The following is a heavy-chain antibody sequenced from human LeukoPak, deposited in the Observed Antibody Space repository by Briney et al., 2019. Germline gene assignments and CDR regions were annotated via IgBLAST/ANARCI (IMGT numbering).Heavy chain of an antibody. J-gene: IGHJ4*02. V-gene: IGHV3-74*01. D-gene: IGHD4-11*01. CDR2: INSDESIT. CDR1: GFTFSSSW. CDR3: ARGLVPGFLDY. Sequence: GGSLRLSCAASGFTFSSSWMYWVRQAPGKGLVWVSRINSDESITTYADSVKGRFTISRDNAKNTLYLQMNSLRAEEAAVYYCARGLVPGFLDYWGQGTPVTVSS.